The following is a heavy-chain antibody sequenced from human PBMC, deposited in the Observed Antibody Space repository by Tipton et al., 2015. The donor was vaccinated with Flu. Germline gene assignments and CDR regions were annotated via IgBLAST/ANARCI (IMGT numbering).Heavy chain of an antibody. CDR1: GGSISSYY. CDR2: IYTSGNI. D-gene: IGHD6-19*01. V-gene: IGHV4-4*07. CDR3: ASSRSGWTDAFDI. Sequence: TLSLTCTVSGGSISSYYWSWIRQSAGKGLEWIGRIYTSGNINYNPSLQSRVTMSVDKSKNHVSLKFISVTAADTAMYYCASSRSGWTDAFDIWGQGTMLNVSS. J-gene: IGHJ3*02.